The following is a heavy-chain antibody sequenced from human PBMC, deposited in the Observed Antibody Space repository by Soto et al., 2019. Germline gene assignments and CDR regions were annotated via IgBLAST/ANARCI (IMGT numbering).Heavy chain of an antibody. D-gene: IGHD2-21*01. V-gene: IGHV3-23*01. CDR3: ARRECGSGTNFVFWPPAFAY. CDR2: VSSSGSST. CDR1: GFTFSNYD. Sequence: EVQLLESGGGLVQPGGSLRLSCAASGFTFSNYDMSWVRQAPGKGLEWVSGVSSSGSSTYYADSVKGRFTIYRDNPKNTWYLQMNSLSADDTALYYCARRECGSGTNFVFWPPAFAYWGQGNLVTVTS. J-gene: IGHJ4*02.